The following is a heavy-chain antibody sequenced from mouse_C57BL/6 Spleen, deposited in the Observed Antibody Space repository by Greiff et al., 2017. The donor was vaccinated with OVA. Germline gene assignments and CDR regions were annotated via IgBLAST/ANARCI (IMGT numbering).Heavy chain of an antibody. V-gene: IGHV12-3*01. D-gene: IGHD1-1*01. CDR3: AGVITTVVATPYFDV. CDR1: GFPITSGYY. J-gene: IGHJ1*03. CDR2: ITHSGET. Sequence: VQLKESGPGLVKPSQSLFLTCSITGFPITSGYYWIWIRQPPGKPLEWMGYITHSGETFYNPSLQSPISITRETSKNQFFLQVNSVTTEDTAMYYCAGVITTVVATPYFDVWGTGTTVTVSS.